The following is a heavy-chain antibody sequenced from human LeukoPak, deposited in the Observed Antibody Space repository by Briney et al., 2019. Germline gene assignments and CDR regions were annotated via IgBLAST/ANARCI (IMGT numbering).Heavy chain of an antibody. CDR3: ARDKGNYDYFDY. CDR2: IYTRGST. Sequence: SQTLSLTCTVSAGSISSGSYYWSWIRQPAGKGLEWIGRIYTRGSTNYNPSLKSRVTISVDTSKNQFSLKLSSVTAADTAVYYCARDKGNYDYFDYWGQGTLVTVSS. CDR1: AGSISSGSYY. D-gene: IGHD1-7*01. J-gene: IGHJ4*02. V-gene: IGHV4-61*02.